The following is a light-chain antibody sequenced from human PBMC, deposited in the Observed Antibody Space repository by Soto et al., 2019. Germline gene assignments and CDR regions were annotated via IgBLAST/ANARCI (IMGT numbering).Light chain of an antibody. Sequence: EIVLTQSPGTLSLSPGARATLSCRASQSVINGYLAWYQQRPGQPPRLVIYGASRRATCIPDRFSGSGSGTDFTLSISRLETEDFAAYYCQQYGSSPFTFGGGPKVEIK. J-gene: IGKJ4*01. CDR3: QQYGSSPFT. CDR1: QSVINGY. V-gene: IGKV3-20*01. CDR2: GAS.